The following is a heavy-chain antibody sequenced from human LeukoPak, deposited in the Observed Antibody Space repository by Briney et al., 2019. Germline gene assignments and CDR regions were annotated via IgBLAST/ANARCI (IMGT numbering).Heavy chain of an antibody. J-gene: IGHJ6*04. Sequence: KTGGSLRLSCAASGFTFSNAWMSWVRQAPGKGLEWVGRIKSKTDGGTTDYAAPVKGRFTISRDDSRNTLYLQMNSLKTEDTAVYYCTTADSGYDLPIIYYYYGMDVWGKGTTVTVSS. CDR1: GFTFSNAW. V-gene: IGHV3-15*01. D-gene: IGHD5-12*01. CDR2: IKSKTDGGTT. CDR3: TTADSGYDLPIIYYYYGMDV.